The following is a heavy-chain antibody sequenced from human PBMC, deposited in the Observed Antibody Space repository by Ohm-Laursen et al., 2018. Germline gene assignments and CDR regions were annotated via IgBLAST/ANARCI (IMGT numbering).Heavy chain of an antibody. V-gene: IGHV3-23*01. CDR1: GFTFSNYA. CDR3: AKGREGYGYYFDY. J-gene: IGHJ4*02. D-gene: IGHD3-3*01. Sequence: SLRLSCAASGFTFSNYAMSWVRQAPGKGLEWVSVIRGSGASTYFADSEKGRFTISRDNSKNTVYLQMNSLRAEDTAVYYCAKGREGYGYYFDYWGQGTLVTVSS. CDR2: IRGSGAST.